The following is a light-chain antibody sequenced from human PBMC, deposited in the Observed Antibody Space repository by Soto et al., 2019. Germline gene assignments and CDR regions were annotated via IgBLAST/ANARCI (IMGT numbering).Light chain of an antibody. J-gene: IGKJ5*01. CDR1: QSVSSSY. CDR3: QQYDSSPIT. V-gene: IGKV3-20*01. CDR2: GAS. Sequence: IFVTQSPGPLSFSPGERAPLSCRPSQSVSSSYLAWYQQKPGQPPRLLIYGASSRATGIPDRFSGSGSGTDFTLTISRLEPEDVAVYYCQQYDSSPITFGQGTRLEIK.